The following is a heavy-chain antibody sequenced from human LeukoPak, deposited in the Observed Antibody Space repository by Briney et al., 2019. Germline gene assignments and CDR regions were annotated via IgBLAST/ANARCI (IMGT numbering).Heavy chain of an antibody. CDR2: ITTSSSTI. J-gene: IGHJ2*01. CDR3: ASNRSFDL. V-gene: IGHV3-48*01. CDR1: GFTFSTFG. Sequence: GGSLRLSCAASGFTFSTFGMSWVRQAPGKELEWVSYITTSSSTIYYADSVKGRFTISRDDAKNSLNLQMNSLRAEDTAVYYCASNRSFDLWGRGTLVTVSS.